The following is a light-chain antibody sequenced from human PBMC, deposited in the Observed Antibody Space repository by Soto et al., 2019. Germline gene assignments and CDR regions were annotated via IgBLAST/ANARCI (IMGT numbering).Light chain of an antibody. J-gene: IGKJ1*01. V-gene: IGKV1-39*01. CDR1: QGISTY. CDR3: QQGFTTPWT. Sequence: DIQMTQSPPSLSASVGDRLTITCRASQGISTYLNWYRQKPGKAPELLIYAASILQSGVPSRFSGSGSATDLTLTIGSLQPEDSATDDCQQGFTTPWTFGQGTKVEIK. CDR2: AAS.